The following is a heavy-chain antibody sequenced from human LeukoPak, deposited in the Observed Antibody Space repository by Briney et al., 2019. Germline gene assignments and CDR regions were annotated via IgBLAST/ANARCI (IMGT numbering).Heavy chain of an antibody. J-gene: IGHJ6*02. CDR1: GYTFTSYS. CDR3: ARGYCSSTSCYHYGMDV. CDR2: ISAYNGNT. V-gene: IGHV1-18*01. Sequence: GASVKVSCKASGYTFTSYSISWVRQAPGQGLEWMGWISAYNGNTNYAQKLQGRVTMTRDTSISTAYMELSRLRSDDTAVYYCARGYCSSTSCYHYGMDVWGQGTTVTVSS. D-gene: IGHD2-2*01.